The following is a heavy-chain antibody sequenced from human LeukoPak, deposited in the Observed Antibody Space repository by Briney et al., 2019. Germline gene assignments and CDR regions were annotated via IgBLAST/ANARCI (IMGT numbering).Heavy chain of an antibody. Sequence: ASVKVSCKVSGYTLTELSMHWVRQAPGKALGWMGGFDPEDGETIYAQNFQGRVTMTEDTSTDTAYMELTSLRSEDTAVYSCATLVSGSGWYVWFDPWGQGTLVTVSS. CDR2: FDPEDGET. J-gene: IGHJ5*02. CDR3: ATLVSGSGWYVWFDP. CDR1: GYTLTELS. D-gene: IGHD6-19*01. V-gene: IGHV1-24*01.